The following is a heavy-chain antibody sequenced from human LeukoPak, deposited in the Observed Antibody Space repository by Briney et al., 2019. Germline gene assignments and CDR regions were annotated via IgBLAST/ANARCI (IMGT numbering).Heavy chain of an antibody. J-gene: IGHJ3*02. V-gene: IGHV1-18*01. CDR3: ARDGFRVGAYDAFDM. CDR1: GYTFTTYG. CDR2: ISGYNGDT. D-gene: IGHD1-26*01. Sequence: GESLKISCKGSGYTFTTYGITWVRQAPGQGLQWMGWISGYNGDTNYAQNFQGRVIMTTDTSTNTAYMELWSLRSDDTAVYYCARDGFRVGAYDAFDMWGQGTMVTVSS.